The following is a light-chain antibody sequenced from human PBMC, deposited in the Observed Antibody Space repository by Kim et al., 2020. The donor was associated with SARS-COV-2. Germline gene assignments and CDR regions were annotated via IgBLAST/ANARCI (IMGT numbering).Light chain of an antibody. CDR2: WAS. CDR3: QQYYTALLT. V-gene: IGKV4-1*01. J-gene: IGKJ4*01. CDR1: QCVLYSSSNKNY. Sequence: ATISCKSSQCVLYSSSNKNYLAWYQQKPGQPPNLLIYWASTREAGVPDRFSGSGYGTDFTLTISSLQAEDVAVYYCQQYYTALLTFGGGTKVDIK.